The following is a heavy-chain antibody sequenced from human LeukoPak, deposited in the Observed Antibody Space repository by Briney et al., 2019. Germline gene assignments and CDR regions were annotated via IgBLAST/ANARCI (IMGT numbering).Heavy chain of an antibody. CDR2: IYTSGST. V-gene: IGHV4-61*02. D-gene: IGHD3-22*01. CDR1: GGSISSGSYY. CDR3: ARAPHYYDSSGYSNWFDP. Sequence: SETLSLTCTVSGGSISSGSYYWRWIRQPAGKGLEWIGRIYTSGSTNYNPSLKSRVTISVDTSKNQFSLKLSSVTAADTAVYYCARAPHYYDSSGYSNWFDPWGQGTLVTVSS. J-gene: IGHJ5*02.